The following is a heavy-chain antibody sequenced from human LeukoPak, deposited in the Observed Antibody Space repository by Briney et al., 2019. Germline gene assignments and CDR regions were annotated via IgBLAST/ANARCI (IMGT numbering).Heavy chain of an antibody. Sequence: GESLKISCKGSGYSFTSYWIGWVRQMPGKGLEWMGIIYPGDSDTRYSPSFQGQVTISADKSISTAYLQWSSLKASDTAMYYCARARVVDAIPTSFDCWGQGTLVTVSS. CDR2: IYPGDSDT. CDR3: ARARVVDAIPTSFDC. CDR1: GYSFTSYW. V-gene: IGHV5-51*01. J-gene: IGHJ4*02. D-gene: IGHD2-15*01.